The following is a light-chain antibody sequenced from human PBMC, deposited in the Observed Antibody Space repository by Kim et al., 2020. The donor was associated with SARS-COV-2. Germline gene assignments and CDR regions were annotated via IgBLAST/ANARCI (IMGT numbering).Light chain of an antibody. V-gene: IGKV1-17*01. CDR3: LQHNTYPLT. CDR1: QEIRND. J-gene: IGKJ5*01. CDR2: GAS. Sequence: ASVGDRVTITCRSSQEIRNDLGWYQQNPGGAPKRLIYGASSLQSGVPTRFSGSGSGTEFTLTISSLQPEDFATYFCLQHNTYPLTFGQGTRLEIK.